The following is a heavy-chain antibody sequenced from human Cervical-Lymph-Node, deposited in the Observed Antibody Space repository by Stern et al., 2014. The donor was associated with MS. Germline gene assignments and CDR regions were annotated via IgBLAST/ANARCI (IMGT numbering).Heavy chain of an antibody. CDR1: GFTFSSYG. V-gene: IGHV3-30*18. CDR2: ISYHGSNR. CDR3: AKYSDYGDYGDWLDP. D-gene: IGHD4-17*01. J-gene: IGHJ5*02. Sequence: VQLVESGGGVVQPGTSVRLSCAASGFTFSSYGMHWVRQAPGKGLEWVAVISYHGSNRYYADSVKGRFTVSRDNSKNTLYLQMNSLRADDTAVYYCAKYSDYGDYGDWLDPWGQGTLVTVSS.